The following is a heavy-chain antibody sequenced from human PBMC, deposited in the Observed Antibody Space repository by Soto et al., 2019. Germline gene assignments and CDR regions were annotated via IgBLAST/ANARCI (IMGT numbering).Heavy chain of an antibody. CDR2: VSHSGST. Sequence: QVQLQESGPGLVKPSGTLSLTCAVSRGSITSSNWWSWVRQPPGKGLEWIGEVSHSGSTNYIPSLKSRVTISVDKSSNQFSLRLSSVTAADTAVYYCARNRYGGYDFDYWGQGTLVTVSS. J-gene: IGHJ4*02. V-gene: IGHV4-4*02. CDR1: RGSITSSNW. CDR3: ARNRYGGYDFDY. D-gene: IGHD5-12*01.